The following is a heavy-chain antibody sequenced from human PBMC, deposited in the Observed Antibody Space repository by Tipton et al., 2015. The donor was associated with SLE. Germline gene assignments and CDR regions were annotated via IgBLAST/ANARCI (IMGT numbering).Heavy chain of an antibody. V-gene: IGHV4-39*01. J-gene: IGHJ4*02. Sequence: TLSLTCTVSGGSISSSSYYWGWIRQPPGKGLEWIGSIYYSGSTYYNPSLKSRVTISVDTSKNQFSLKLSSVTAADTAVYYCARTRAVAVDYWGQGTLVTVSS. CDR2: IYYSGST. CDR3: ARTRAVAVDY. CDR1: GGSISSSSYY. D-gene: IGHD6-19*01.